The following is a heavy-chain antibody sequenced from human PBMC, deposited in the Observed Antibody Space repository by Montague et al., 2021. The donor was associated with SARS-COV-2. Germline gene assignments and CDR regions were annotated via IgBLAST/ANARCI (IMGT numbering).Heavy chain of an antibody. Sequence: SLRLSCAASGFTFSTNLMSWVRQAPGRGLEWVANIKQDGSDKFYVDSVKGRFTLSTDNAKNSVYLQMDGLRPEDTAVYYCARDFYYYMDVGGKGTTVTVSS. J-gene: IGHJ6*03. CDR2: IKQDGSDK. CDR1: GFTFSTNL. V-gene: IGHV3-7*01. CDR3: ARDFYYYMDV.